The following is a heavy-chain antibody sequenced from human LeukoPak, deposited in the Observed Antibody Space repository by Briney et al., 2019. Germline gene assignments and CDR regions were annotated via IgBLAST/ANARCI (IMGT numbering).Heavy chain of an antibody. J-gene: IGHJ5*02. CDR3: ARVPYDFWSGYRTHWFDP. Sequence: PSETLSLTCTVSGGSISSSSYYWGWIRQPPGKGLEWIGSIYYSGSTYYNPSLKSRVTISVDTSKNQFSLKLSSVTAADTAVYYCARVPYDFWSGYRTHWFDPWGQGTLVTVSS. D-gene: IGHD3-3*01. CDR2: IYYSGST. CDR1: GGSISSSSYY. V-gene: IGHV4-39*07.